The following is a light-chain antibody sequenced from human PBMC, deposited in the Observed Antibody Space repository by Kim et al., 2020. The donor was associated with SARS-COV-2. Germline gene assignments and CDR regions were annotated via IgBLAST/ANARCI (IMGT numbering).Light chain of an antibody. CDR2: GNN. J-gene: IGLJ1*01. Sequence: QSVLTQPPSVSGAPGQRVTISCTGSSFNIGAGYDVHWYQQLPGRAPKVLIYGNNNRPSGAPDRFSGSKSGTSASLAITGLQADDEADYYCQSWDSSLSAAYVCGTGTKVTVL. V-gene: IGLV1-40*01. CDR1: SFNIGAGYD. CDR3: QSWDSSLSAAYV.